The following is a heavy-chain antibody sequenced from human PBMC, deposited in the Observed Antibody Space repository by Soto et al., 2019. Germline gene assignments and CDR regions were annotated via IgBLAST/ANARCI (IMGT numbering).Heavy chain of an antibody. CDR3: ARGQRFSDWFDP. V-gene: IGHV4-4*07. J-gene: IGHJ5*02. Sequence: SETLSLTGSVSVGTIIGYYWTWIRQPAGKGLEWIGRIYSSGNTKYNPSLQSRVTMSLDTSNNQFSLRLTSVTAADTAVYYCARGQRFSDWFDPWGQGTLVTVSS. CDR1: VGTIIGYY. CDR2: IYSSGNT. D-gene: IGHD3-3*01.